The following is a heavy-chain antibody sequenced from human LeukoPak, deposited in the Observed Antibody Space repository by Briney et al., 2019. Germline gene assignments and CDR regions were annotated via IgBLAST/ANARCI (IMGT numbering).Heavy chain of an antibody. CDR3: ATGRTWWDLLNY. CDR1: GNTLTELS. D-gene: IGHD1-26*01. J-gene: IGHJ4*02. V-gene: IGHV1-24*01. Sequence: ASVKVSCKVSGNTLTELSLHWVRQAPGKGLEWMGGLDPEAGEMIYSQKFQGRVTMTEDTSTDIAYMEMSSLRSEDTAVYYCATGRTWWDLLNYWGQGTLVTVSS. CDR2: LDPEAGEM.